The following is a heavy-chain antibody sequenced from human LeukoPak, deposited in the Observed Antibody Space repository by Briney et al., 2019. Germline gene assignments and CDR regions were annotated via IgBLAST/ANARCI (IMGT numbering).Heavy chain of an antibody. D-gene: IGHD3/OR15-3a*01. J-gene: IGHJ3*02. CDR2: VNPDTGNT. CDR3: ARRGLVAGIYDLAYGFXX. CDR1: GYSFTTFH. V-gene: IGHV1-8*03. Sequence: ASVKVSCKAAGYSFTTFHINWVRQAPGQGPEWMGWVNPDTGNTGFAQKFQGRVTITQNNSVTTVYMELSSLTSEDTAVYYCARRGLVAGIYDLAYGFXXWXXXTXVTV.